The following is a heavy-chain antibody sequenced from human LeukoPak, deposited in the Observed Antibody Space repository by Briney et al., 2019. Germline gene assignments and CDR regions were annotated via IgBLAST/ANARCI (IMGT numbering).Heavy chain of an antibody. CDR2: FDPEDGET. V-gene: IGHV1-24*01. CDR1: GYTLTELS. CDR3: ATGTTGGYGSGSYFLFDY. D-gene: IGHD3-10*01. Sequence: ASVKVSCKVSGYTLTELSMHWVRPAPGKGLEWMGGFDPEDGETIYAQKFQGRVTMTEDTSTDTAYMELSSLRSEDTAVYYCATGTTGGYGSGSYFLFDYWGQGTLVTVSS. J-gene: IGHJ4*02.